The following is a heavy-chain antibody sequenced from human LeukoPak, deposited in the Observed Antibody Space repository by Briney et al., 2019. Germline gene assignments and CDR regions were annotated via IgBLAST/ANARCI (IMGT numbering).Heavy chain of an antibody. Sequence: GRSLRLSCAASGFTFSSYAMHWVRQAPGKGLEWVAVISYDGSNKYYADSVKGRFTISRDNSKNTLYLQMNSLRAEDTAVYYCARFLMAPLLSGSYYYGMDVWGQGTTVTVSS. D-gene: IGHD3-10*01. J-gene: IGHJ6*02. CDR3: ARFLMAPLLSGSYYYGMDV. CDR1: GFTFSSYA. CDR2: ISYDGSNK. V-gene: IGHV3-30-3*01.